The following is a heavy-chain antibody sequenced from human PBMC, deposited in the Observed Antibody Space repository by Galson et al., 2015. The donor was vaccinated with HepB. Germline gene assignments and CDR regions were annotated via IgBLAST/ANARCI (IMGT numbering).Heavy chain of an antibody. Sequence: SLRLSCAASGFTFSGFGMHWVRQAPGKGLAWVAFIPYDGSNEYYADSVKGRFTISRDNSKNTLYLQMNSLRAEDTALYYCAKRGRDGYNYYGMDVWGQGTTVTVSS. D-gene: IGHD5-24*01. CDR2: IPYDGSNE. J-gene: IGHJ6*02. CDR1: GFTFSGFG. V-gene: IGHV3-30*02. CDR3: AKRGRDGYNYYGMDV.